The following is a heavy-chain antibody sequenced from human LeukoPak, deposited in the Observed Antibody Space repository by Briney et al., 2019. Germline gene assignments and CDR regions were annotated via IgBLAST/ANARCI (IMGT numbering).Heavy chain of an antibody. Sequence: ASVKVSCKASGYTFTIYGISWVRQAPGQGLEWMGWISAYNGNTNYAQKLQGRVTITTDTSTSTAYMELRSLRSDDTAVYYCARDGPRSSSSWYGFDYWGQGTLVTVSS. D-gene: IGHD6-13*01. CDR1: GYTFTIYG. CDR3: ARDGPRSSSSWYGFDY. J-gene: IGHJ4*02. CDR2: ISAYNGNT. V-gene: IGHV1-18*01.